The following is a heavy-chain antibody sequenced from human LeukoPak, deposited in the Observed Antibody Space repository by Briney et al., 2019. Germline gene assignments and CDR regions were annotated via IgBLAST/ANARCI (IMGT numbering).Heavy chain of an antibody. CDR3: ALRFGGPFDP. Sequence: SETLSLTCTVSGGSISTSSYYWGWVRQPPGKGLEWIGNIFYSGSTYYNPSLKSRVTISVDTSKNQFSLKLSSVTAADTAVYYCALRFGGPFDPWGQGTLVTVSS. V-gene: IGHV4-39*07. D-gene: IGHD3-10*01. CDR1: GGSISTSSYY. CDR2: IFYSGST. J-gene: IGHJ5*02.